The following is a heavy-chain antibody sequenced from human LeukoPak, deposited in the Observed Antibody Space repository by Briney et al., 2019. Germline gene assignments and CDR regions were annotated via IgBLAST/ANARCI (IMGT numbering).Heavy chain of an antibody. Sequence: SETLSLTCTVSGGSISSYYWSWIRQSPGKGLEWIGHIYYSGSTNYNPSLKSRVTISVDTSKNQFSLKLSSVTAADTAVYYCAREYSSGWLFDYWGQGTLVTVSS. CDR2: IYYSGST. V-gene: IGHV4-59*12. D-gene: IGHD6-19*01. CDR3: AREYSSGWLFDY. CDR1: GGSISSYY. J-gene: IGHJ4*02.